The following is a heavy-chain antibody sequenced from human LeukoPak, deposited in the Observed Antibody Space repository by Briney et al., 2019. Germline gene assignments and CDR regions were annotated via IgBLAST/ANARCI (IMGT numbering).Heavy chain of an antibody. CDR2: IYYSGSS. CDR3: ARLIVVVRGASDY. Sequence: SETLSLTCSVSGGSISSSSSYWGWIRQPPGKGLEWIGSIYYSGSSFDNPALKSRVTISVDTSKNQFSLKLSSVTAADTAVYYCARLIVVVRGASDYWGQGTLVTVSS. D-gene: IGHD2-15*01. V-gene: IGHV4-39*01. CDR1: GGSISSSSSY. J-gene: IGHJ4*02.